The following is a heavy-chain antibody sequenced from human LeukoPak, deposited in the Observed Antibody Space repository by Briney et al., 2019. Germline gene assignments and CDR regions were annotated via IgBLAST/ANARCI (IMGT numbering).Heavy chain of an antibody. V-gene: IGHV1-46*01. CDR3: AKTLVWPGVDS. J-gene: IGHJ4*02. Sequence: ASVRVSCKASGYTFSSNSIHWVRQAPGHGLEWMGVINPTGTNTNYAQAFRARVTMTTDTSTSTAYMELSSLRSEDTAIYYCAKTLVWPGVDSWGQGTLVTVSS. D-gene: IGHD5/OR15-5a*01. CDR1: GYTFSSNS. CDR2: INPTGTNT.